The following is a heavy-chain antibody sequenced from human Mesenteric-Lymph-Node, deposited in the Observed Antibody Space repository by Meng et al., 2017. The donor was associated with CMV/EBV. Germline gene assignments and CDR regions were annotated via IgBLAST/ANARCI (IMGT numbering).Heavy chain of an antibody. CDR2: ISFDGNNK. CDR3: AAAWDY. Sequence: GESLKISCAASGFTFSNYAMHWVRQAPGKGLEWVALISFDGNNKYSADSVKGRFTISRDNSKNTLYLQMNSLRAEDTAVYYCAAAWDYWGQGTLVTVSS. J-gene: IGHJ4*02. V-gene: IGHV3-30*04. CDR1: GFTFSNYA.